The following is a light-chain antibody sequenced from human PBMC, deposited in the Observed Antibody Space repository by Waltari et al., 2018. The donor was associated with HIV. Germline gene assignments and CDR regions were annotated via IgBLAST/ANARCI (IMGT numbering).Light chain of an antibody. CDR3: QQNHDWPPTT. V-gene: IGKV3-15*01. CDR1: QSVYTN. J-gene: IGKJ5*01. CDR2: GAS. Sequence: EIVMTQSPATLSVSPGDTATLSCSASQSVYTNVAWYQQKPGQAPRLLIYGASTRAIVIPARFSGSGSGMEFSLTISSLQSEDFAVYFCQQNHDWPPTTFGQGTRLEIK.